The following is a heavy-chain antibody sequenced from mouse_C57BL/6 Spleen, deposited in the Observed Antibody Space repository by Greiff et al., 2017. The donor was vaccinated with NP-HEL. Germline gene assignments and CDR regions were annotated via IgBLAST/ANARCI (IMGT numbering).Heavy chain of an antibody. CDR1: GFSLTSYG. CDR3: AKSADTKVYFDY. V-gene: IGHV2-5*01. Sequence: VKVVESGPGLVQPSQSLSITCTVSGFSLTSYGVHWVRQSPGKGLEWLGVIWRGGSTDYNAAFMSRLSITKDNSKSQVFFKMNSLQADDTAIYYCAKSADTKVYFDYWGQGTTLTVSS. D-gene: IGHD1-1*01. CDR2: IWRGGST. J-gene: IGHJ2*01.